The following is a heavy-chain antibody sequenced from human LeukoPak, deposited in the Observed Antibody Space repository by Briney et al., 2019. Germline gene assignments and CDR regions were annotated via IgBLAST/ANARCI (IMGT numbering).Heavy chain of an antibody. V-gene: IGHV4-4*07. J-gene: IGHJ4*02. CDR1: GGSISSYY. CDR2: IYTSGST. CDR3: ARDWAQHCSSTSCYGPFDY. Sequence: PSETLSLTCTVSGGSISSYYWSWIRQPAGKGLEWIGRIYTSGSTNNNPSLKSRVTMSVDTSKNQISLKLSSVTAADTAVYYCARDWAQHCSSTSCYGPFDYWGQGTLATVSS. D-gene: IGHD2-2*01.